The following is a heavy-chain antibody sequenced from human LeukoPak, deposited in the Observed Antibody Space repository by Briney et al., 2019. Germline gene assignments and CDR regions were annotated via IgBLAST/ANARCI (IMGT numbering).Heavy chain of an antibody. D-gene: IGHD7-27*01. Sequence: SETLSLTCAVSGGSISSGGYSWSWIRQPPGKGLEWIGYIYHSGSTYYNPSLKSRVTISVDTSKNQFSLKLSSVTAADTAVYYCATYFRNWGWNWFDPWGQGTLVTVSS. CDR3: ATYFRNWGWNWFDP. V-gene: IGHV4-30-2*01. J-gene: IGHJ5*02. CDR1: GGSISSGGYS. CDR2: IYHSGST.